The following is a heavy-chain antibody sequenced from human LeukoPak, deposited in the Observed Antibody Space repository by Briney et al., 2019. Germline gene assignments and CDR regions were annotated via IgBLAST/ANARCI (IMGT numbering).Heavy chain of an antibody. J-gene: IGHJ6*03. D-gene: IGHD3-10*01. CDR3: ARVWVLWFGETMDV. Sequence: PGGSLRLSCAASGFTFSDYYMSWIRQAPGKGLEWVSCISSSGSTIYYADSVKGRFTISRDNAKNSLYLQMNSLRAEDTAVYYCARVWVLWFGETMDVWGKGTTVTISS. CDR2: ISSSGSTI. V-gene: IGHV3-11*04. CDR1: GFTFSDYY.